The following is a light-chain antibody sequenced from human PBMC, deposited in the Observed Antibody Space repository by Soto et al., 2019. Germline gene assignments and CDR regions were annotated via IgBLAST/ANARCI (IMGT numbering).Light chain of an antibody. V-gene: IGLV2-23*02. CDR1: SSDVGTFNL. Sequence: QSALTQVAYVSGSPGQSITISCTGTSSDVGTFNLVSWYQQHPGKAPRLMIYEVIKRPSGVSNRFSGSKSGNTASLTISGLEAEDEADYYCCSYAGNSVYVFGTGTKVTVL. CDR3: CSYAGNSVYV. J-gene: IGLJ1*01. CDR2: EVI.